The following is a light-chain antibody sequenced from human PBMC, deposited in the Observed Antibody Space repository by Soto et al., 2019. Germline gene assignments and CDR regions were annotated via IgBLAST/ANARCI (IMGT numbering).Light chain of an antibody. CDR2: TAS. V-gene: IGKV1-27*01. CDR1: QGIGYN. CDR3: QKYGSVPWS. J-gene: IGKJ1*01. Sequence: DIQMTQSPTSLSASVGDRVTITCRASQGIGYNLAWYQQKPGKVPKVLIYTASTLHSGVPSRFSGSGSGTEFTLTSNSLQPEDVATYFCQKYGSVPWSFGQGTRVEI.